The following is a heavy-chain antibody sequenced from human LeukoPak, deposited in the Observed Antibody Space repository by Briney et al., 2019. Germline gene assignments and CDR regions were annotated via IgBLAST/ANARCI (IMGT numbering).Heavy chain of an antibody. J-gene: IGHJ4*02. CDR3: AREVVCSSTSCLAFDY. CDR1: GGSISSSSYY. Sequence: PSETLSLTCTVSGGSISSSSYYWGWIRQPPGKGLEWIGSIYYSGSTYYNPSLKSRVTMSVDTSKNQFSLKLSSVTAADTAVYYCAREVVCSSTSCLAFDYWGQGTLVTVSS. D-gene: IGHD2-2*01. V-gene: IGHV4-39*07. CDR2: IYYSGST.